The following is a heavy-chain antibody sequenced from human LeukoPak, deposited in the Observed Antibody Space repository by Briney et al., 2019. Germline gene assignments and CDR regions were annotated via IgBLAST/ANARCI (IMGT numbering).Heavy chain of an antibody. CDR2: INQDGSEK. CDR3: AREGPGEYFDY. V-gene: IGHV3-7*01. Sequence: GGSLRPSCAASGFTFSIYWMNWVRQAPGKGLEWVANINQDGSEKYYVDSVKGRFTISRDNGKNSLYLQLNSLRAEDTAVYYCAREGPGEYFDYWGQGTLVTVSS. D-gene: IGHD3-10*01. J-gene: IGHJ4*02. CDR1: GFTFSIYW.